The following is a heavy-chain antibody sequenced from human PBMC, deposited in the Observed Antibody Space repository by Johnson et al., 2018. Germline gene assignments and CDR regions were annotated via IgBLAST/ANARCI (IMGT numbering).Heavy chain of an antibody. D-gene: IGHD3-3*01. CDR1: GGSFSGYY. V-gene: IGHV4-34*01. CDR3: AGGSLALVVYDFWSGYQPFDY. CDR2: INHSGST. J-gene: IGHJ4*02. Sequence: QVQLQQWGAGLLKPSETLSLTCAVYGGSFSGYYWSWIRQPPGKGLEWIGEINHSGSTNYNSSLKSRVTISVATSKNQFSLKLSSVTAADPALYYCAGGSLALVVYDFWSGYQPFDYWGQGTLVTVSS.